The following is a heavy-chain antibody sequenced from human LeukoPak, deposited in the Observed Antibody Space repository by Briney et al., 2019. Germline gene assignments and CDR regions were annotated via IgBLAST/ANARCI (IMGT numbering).Heavy chain of an antibody. D-gene: IGHD6-19*01. CDR1: GYSFTSYW. Sequence: GESLKISCKGSGYSFTSYWISWVRQMPGKGRGWMGRTDPSDSYTNSSPSFQGNVTISADKSISTAYLQWSSLKASDTAMYYCAITTVAGLLFDYWGQGTLVTVSS. CDR3: AITTVAGLLFDY. CDR2: TDPSDSYT. J-gene: IGHJ4*02. V-gene: IGHV5-10-1*01.